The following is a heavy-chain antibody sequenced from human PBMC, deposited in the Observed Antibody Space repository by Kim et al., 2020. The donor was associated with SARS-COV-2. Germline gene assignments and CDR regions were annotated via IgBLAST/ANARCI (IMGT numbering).Heavy chain of an antibody. CDR2: IYDSGST. CDR3: TRAKGDNYGSGYYHGMDV. V-gene: IGHV4-30-4*01. D-gene: IGHD3-10*01. Sequence: SETLSLTCTVSGGSISSGDYYWSWVRQPPGKGLEWIGYIYDSGSTSYNVSLRSRVTISVDTSQNQFSLKLRSVTAADTAVYYCTRAKGDNYGSGYYHGMDVWGQGTTVTVSS. J-gene: IGHJ6*02. CDR1: GGSISSGDYY.